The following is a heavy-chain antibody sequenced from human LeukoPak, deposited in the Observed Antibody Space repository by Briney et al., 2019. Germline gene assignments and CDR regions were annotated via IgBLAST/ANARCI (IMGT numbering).Heavy chain of an antibody. D-gene: IGHD3-22*01. Sequence: PSETLSLTCAVYGGSFSGYYWSWIRQPPGKGLEWIGEINHSGSTNYNPSLKSRVTISVDTSKNQFSLKLSSVTAADTAVYYCARGKYYYDSSGYYKNYFDYWGQGTLVTVSS. CDR1: GGSFSGYY. V-gene: IGHV4-34*01. CDR3: ARGKYYYDSSGYYKNYFDY. CDR2: INHSGST. J-gene: IGHJ4*02.